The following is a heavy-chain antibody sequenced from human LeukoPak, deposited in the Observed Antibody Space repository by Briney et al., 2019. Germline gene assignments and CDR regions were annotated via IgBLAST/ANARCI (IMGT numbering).Heavy chain of an antibody. V-gene: IGHV3-15*07. D-gene: IGHD1-1*01. CDR2: IKTNADGEPT. J-gene: IGHJ4*02. CDR3: TTGIDDGGGY. CDR1: GFTFAKVR. Sequence: GGSLRLSCVSSGFTFAKVRMNWVRQAPGKDLEWVGRIKTNADGEPTDYAAPVEGRFVISRDDSKKTLYLEMNSLRVDDTALYFCTTGIDDGGGYWGQGTMVTVSS.